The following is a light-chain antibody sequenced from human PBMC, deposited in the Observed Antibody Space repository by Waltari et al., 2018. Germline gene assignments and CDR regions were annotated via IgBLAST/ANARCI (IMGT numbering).Light chain of an antibody. J-gene: IGKJ4*01. CDR2: WAS. Sequence: DIVMTQSPDSLAVSLGERATINCESSQTVLYSPKNQNFLAWYQQKPGQPLTMLIYWASTRASGVPDVFSGIGSGTRFTLTITSLQAEDVAVYYCQQYYGIPLTFGGGTKVEIK. V-gene: IGKV4-1*01. CDR1: QTVLYSPKNQNF. CDR3: QQYYGIPLT.